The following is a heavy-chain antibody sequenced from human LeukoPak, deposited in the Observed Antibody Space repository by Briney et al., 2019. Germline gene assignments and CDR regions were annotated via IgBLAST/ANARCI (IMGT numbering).Heavy chain of an antibody. CDR2: IYYSGSI. CDR3: ARGGSGSYYAGPLFDY. Sequence: NSSETLSLTCTVSGGSISSYYWGWIRQPPGKGLEWIGYIYYSGSINYDPSLEGRVTMSIDTTNNQFSLKLSSVTAADTAVYYCARGGSGSYYAGPLFDYWGQGTLVTVSS. D-gene: IGHD1-26*01. V-gene: IGHV4-59*08. J-gene: IGHJ4*02. CDR1: GGSISSYY.